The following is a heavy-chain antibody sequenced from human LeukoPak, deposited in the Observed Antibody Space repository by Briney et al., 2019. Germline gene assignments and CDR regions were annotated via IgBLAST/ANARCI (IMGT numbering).Heavy chain of an antibody. CDR3: ARDHAIAAAVEENFDY. CDR2: INPSGGST. V-gene: IGHV1-46*01. CDR1: GYTFTSYY. J-gene: IGHJ4*02. Sequence: GASVKVSCKASGYTFTSYYMHCVRQAPGQGLEWMGIINPSGGSTSYAQKFQGRVTMTRDMSTSTVYMELSSLRSEDTAVYYCARDHAIAAAVEENFDYWGQGTLVTVSS. D-gene: IGHD6-13*01.